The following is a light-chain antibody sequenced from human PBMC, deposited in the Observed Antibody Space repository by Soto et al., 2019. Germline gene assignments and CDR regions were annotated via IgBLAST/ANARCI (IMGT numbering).Light chain of an antibody. Sequence: PSSLSASVGDTVTITCRASQGISTYLAWYQQRPGKAPKLLIYAASTLQSGVPSNFSGSASGADFTLTISSLQPEEFATYYCHQTYSTPPTFGKGTKV. CDR1: QGISTY. J-gene: IGKJ1*01. CDR3: HQTYSTPPT. CDR2: AAS. V-gene: IGKV1-39*01.